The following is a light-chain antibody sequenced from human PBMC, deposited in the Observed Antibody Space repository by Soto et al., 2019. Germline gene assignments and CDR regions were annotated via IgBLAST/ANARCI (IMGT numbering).Light chain of an antibody. J-gene: IGKJ2*01. CDR2: GAS. Sequence: EIVLTQSPGTLSLSPGERATLSCRASQSVSSGYLAWYQQKPGQAPRLLIYGASNRATGIPDRFSGSGSGTDFTLTISRLEPEDFAVYYCQRYNNWPPMYTFGQGTKLEIK. CDR3: QRYNNWPPMYT. CDR1: QSVSSGY. V-gene: IGKV3-20*01.